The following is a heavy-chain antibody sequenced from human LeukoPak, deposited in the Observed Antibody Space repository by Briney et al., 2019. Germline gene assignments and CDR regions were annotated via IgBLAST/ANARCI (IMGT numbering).Heavy chain of an antibody. Sequence: GGSLRLSCAASGVALSRYDMHWVRQATGKGLEWVSAIGTAGDTYYPGSVKGRFTISRENAENSLYLQMNSLRAGDTAVYYCARAHYYYYYMDVWGKGTTVTVSS. CDR1: GVALSRYD. J-gene: IGHJ6*03. CDR2: IGTAGDT. V-gene: IGHV3-13*01. CDR3: ARAHYYYYYMDV.